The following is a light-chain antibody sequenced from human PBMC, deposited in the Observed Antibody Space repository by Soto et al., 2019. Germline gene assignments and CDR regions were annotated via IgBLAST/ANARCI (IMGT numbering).Light chain of an antibody. CDR2: TTS. CDR1: QTISLY. J-gene: IGKJ2*01. Sequence: DVQMTQSPSSLSPSLGDSVTVTCRASQTISLYLNWYQQKPGKAPKLLIATTSYLQNGVPSRFSGSRSGTDFSLTISSLQPEDFATYYCQQSYLVPETFGRGTKVDIK. V-gene: IGKV1-39*01. CDR3: QQSYLVPET.